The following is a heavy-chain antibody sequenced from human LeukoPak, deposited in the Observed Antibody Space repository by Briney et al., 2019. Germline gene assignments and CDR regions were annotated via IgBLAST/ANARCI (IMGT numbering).Heavy chain of an antibody. Sequence: GRSLRLSCAASGFTFDDYAMHWVRQAPGKGLEWVSGISWNRGSIGYADSVKGRFTISRDNAKNSLYLQMNSLRAEDMALYYCAKDLFLGYCSGGSCSAAFDIWGQGTMVTVSS. CDR2: ISWNRGSI. J-gene: IGHJ3*02. CDR3: AKDLFLGYCSGGSCSAAFDI. D-gene: IGHD2-15*01. CDR1: GFTFDDYA. V-gene: IGHV3-9*03.